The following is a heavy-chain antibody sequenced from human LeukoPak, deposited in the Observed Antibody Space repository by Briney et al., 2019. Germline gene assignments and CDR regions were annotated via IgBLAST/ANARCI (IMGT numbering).Heavy chain of an antibody. Sequence: PGGSLRLSCAASGLTFGTYAMSWVRQAPGKGLEWVSTLGAGGVTTHYADSVEGRFTISRDNSKSTLFLQMNSLRAEDTAVYYCATRGASPAPYFLHWGQGTLVTASS. CDR1: GLTFGTYA. V-gene: IGHV3-23*01. CDR2: LGAGGVTT. D-gene: IGHD1-26*01. J-gene: IGHJ1*01. CDR3: ATRGASPAPYFLH.